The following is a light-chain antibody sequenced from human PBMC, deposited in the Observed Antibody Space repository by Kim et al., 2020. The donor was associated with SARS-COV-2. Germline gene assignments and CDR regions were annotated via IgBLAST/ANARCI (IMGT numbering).Light chain of an antibody. J-gene: IGKJ1*01. CDR1: QDISNY. V-gene: IGKV1-17*03. Sequence: DIQMTQSPSAMSASVGDRVTITCRASQDISNYLAWFQQKPGKVPKCLIYAASNLYSGVPSRFSGSGSGTEFILTINSLQPEDFATYFCLQYHSYPRTFGQGTKVDIK. CDR2: AAS. CDR3: LQYHSYPRT.